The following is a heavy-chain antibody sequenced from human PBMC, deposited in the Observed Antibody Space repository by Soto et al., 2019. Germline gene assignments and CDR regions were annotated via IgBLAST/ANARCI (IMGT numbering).Heavy chain of an antibody. V-gene: IGHV3-7*01. CDR3: ARVYLDVLRFLEWPTLDYYYMDV. CDR1: GFTFSSYW. CDR2: IKQDGSEK. J-gene: IGHJ6*03. Sequence: GGSLRLSCAASGFTFSSYWMSWVRQAPGKGLEWVANIKQDGSEKYYVDSVKGRFTISRDNAKNSLYLQMNSLRAEDTAVCYCARVYLDVLRFLEWPTLDYYYMDVWGKGTTVTVSS. D-gene: IGHD3-3*01.